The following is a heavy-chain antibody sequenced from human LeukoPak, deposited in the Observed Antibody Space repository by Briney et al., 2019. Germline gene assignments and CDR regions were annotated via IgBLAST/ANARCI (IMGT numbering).Heavy chain of an antibody. CDR2: ISYDGSNK. V-gene: IGHV3-30*18. CDR1: GFTFSTYG. CDR3: AKDLSYGDYGALFDY. J-gene: IGHJ4*02. D-gene: IGHD4-17*01. Sequence: GGSLRLSCAASGFTFSTYGMHWVRQAPGKGLEWVAVISYDGSNKYYADSVKGRFTISRDNSKNTLYLQMHSLRAEDTAVYYCAKDLSYGDYGALFDYWGQGTLVTVSS.